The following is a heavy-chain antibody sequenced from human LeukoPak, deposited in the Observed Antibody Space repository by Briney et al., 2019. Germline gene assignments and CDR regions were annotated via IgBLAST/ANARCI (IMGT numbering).Heavy chain of an antibody. CDR1: GGSISGYY. V-gene: IGHV4-59*08. CDR3: ARHGREGGWFDP. J-gene: IGHJ5*02. D-gene: IGHD3-16*01. CDR2: IYYSGST. Sequence: SETLSLTCTVSGGSISGYYWSWIRQPPGKGLEWIGYIYYSGSTNYNPSLKSRVTISVDTSKNQFSLKLSSVTAADTAVYYCARHGREGGWFDPWGQGTLVTVSS.